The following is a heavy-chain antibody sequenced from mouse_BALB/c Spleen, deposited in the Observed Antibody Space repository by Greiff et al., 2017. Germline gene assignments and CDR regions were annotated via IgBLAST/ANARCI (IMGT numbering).Heavy chain of an antibody. CDR2: IRNKANGYTT. D-gene: IGHD4-1*01. CDR1: GFTFTDYY. V-gene: IGHV7-3*02. Sequence: EVQLVESGGGLVQPGGSLRLSCATSGFTFTDYYMSWVRQPPGKALEWLGFIRNKANGYTTEYSASVKGLFTISRDNSQSILYLQMNTLRAEDSATYYCARAPLGRSYFDYWGQGTTLTVSS. CDR3: ARAPLGRSYFDY. J-gene: IGHJ2*01.